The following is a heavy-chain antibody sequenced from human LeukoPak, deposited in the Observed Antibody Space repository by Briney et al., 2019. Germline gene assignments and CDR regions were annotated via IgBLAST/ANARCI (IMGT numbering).Heavy chain of an antibody. V-gene: IGHV3-30*02. CDR2: IRYDGSNK. CDR1: GFTFSSYG. J-gene: IGHJ6*03. CDR3: AKDHRGDFYYYYYMDV. D-gene: IGHD3-10*01. Sequence: GGSLRLSCAASGFTFSSYGMHWVRQAPGKGLEWVAFIRYDGSNKYYADSVKGRFTISRDNFKNTPYLQMNSLRAEDTAVYYCAKDHRGDFYYYYYMDVWGKGTTVTVSS.